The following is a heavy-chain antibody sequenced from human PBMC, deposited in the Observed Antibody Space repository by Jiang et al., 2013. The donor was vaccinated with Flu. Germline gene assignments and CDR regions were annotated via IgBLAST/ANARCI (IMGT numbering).Heavy chain of an antibody. J-gene: IGHJ4*02. CDR2: IYYSGTT. CDR3: ARGRKLFGSGNLRTEYDY. V-gene: IGHV4-59*01. CDR1: GGSISDFY. D-gene: IGHD3-10*01. Sequence: SGSGLVKPSETLSPTCTVSGGSISDFYWNWIRQSPGKGLEWIGYIYYSGTTNYNPSLKSRVTISVDSSKNQFSLNLSSVTAADTAIYYCARGRKLFGSGNLRTEYDYWGQGTLVTVSS.